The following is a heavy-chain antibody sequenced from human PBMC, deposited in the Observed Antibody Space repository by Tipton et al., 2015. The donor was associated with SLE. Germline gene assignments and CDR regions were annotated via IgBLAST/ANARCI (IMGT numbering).Heavy chain of an antibody. D-gene: IGHD2-15*01. J-gene: IGHJ4*02. Sequence: QLVQSGAEVKKPGASVKVSFKASGYTFTSYDINWVRQATGRGLEWMGWMNPNSGNTGYAQKFQGRVTMTRNTSISTAYMELSSLRSEDTAVYYCARHWRCSGGGSCGGVDYWGQGTLVTVSS. V-gene: IGHV1-8*01. CDR1: GYTFTSYD. CDR2: MNPNSGNT. CDR3: ARHWRCSGGGSCGGVDY.